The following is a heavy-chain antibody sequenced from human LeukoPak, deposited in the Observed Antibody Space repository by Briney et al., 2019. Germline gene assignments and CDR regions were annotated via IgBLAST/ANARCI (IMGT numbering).Heavy chain of an antibody. CDR1: GGSFSGYY. CDR3: ARVRGIGYSSTSAAFDI. Sequence: SETLSLTCAVYGGSFSGYYWSWIRQPPGKGLEWIGYIYYSGSTNYNPSLKSRVTISVDTSKNQFSLKLSSVTAADTAVYYCARVRGIGYSSTSAAFDIWGQGTMVTVSS. J-gene: IGHJ3*02. V-gene: IGHV4-59*01. D-gene: IGHD6-13*01. CDR2: IYYSGST.